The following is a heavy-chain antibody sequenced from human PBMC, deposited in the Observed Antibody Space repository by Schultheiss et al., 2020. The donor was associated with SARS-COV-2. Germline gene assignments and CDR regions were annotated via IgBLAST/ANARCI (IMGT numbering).Heavy chain of an antibody. D-gene: IGHD2-2*01. CDR3: AKDRGEDRYCSSTSCTSGNFDY. Sequence: GESLKISCAASGFTFSSYSMNWVRQAPGKGLEWVAVIWYDGSNKYYADSVKGRFTISRDNSKNTLYLQMNSLRAEDTAVYYCAKDRGEDRYCSSTSCTSGNFDYWGQGTLVTVSS. V-gene: IGHV3-30*02. CDR1: GFTFSSYS. J-gene: IGHJ4*02. CDR2: IWYDGSNK.